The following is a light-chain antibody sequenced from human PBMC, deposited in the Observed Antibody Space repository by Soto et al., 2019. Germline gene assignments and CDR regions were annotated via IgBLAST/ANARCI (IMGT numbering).Light chain of an antibody. CDR1: QSISSW. CDR3: QQYNSYSWP. Sequence: DIQMTQTPSTLSASVGDRVTITGRASQSISSWLAWYQQKPGKAPNLLIYDASSLESGVPSRFSGTGSGTEFTLTISSLQPDDFATYFCQQYNSYSWPFGQGTKVDNK. CDR2: DAS. J-gene: IGKJ1*01. V-gene: IGKV1-5*01.